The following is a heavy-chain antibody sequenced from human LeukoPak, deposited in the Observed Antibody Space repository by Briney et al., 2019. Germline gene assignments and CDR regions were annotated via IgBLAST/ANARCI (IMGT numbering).Heavy chain of an antibody. J-gene: IGHJ6*02. V-gene: IGHV3-23*01. Sequence: GSLRLSCAASGFTFSSYAMSWVRQAPGKGLEWVSAISGSGGSTYYADSVKGRFTISRDNSKNTLYLQMNSLRAEDTAVYYCARDDSYGSKIYYYYYYGMDVWGQGTTVTVSS. D-gene: IGHD5-18*01. CDR1: GFTFSSYA. CDR2: ISGSGGST. CDR3: ARDDSYGSKIYYYYYYGMDV.